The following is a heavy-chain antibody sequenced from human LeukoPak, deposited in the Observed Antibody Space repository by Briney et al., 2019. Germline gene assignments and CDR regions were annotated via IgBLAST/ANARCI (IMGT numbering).Heavy chain of an antibody. Sequence: GGSLKLSCAASGFTFSSYEMNWVRQAPGKGLEWVSYISSSAGTTYYADSVKGRFTISRDNAKNSLYLQMNSLRAEDTAVYFCARQQQQLWYDWGQGTLVTVSS. CDR3: ARQQQQLWYD. V-gene: IGHV3-48*03. J-gene: IGHJ4*02. D-gene: IGHD5-18*01. CDR1: GFTFSSYE. CDR2: ISSSAGTT.